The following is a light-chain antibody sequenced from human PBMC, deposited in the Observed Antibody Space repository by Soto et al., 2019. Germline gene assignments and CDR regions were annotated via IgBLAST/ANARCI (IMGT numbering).Light chain of an antibody. CDR2: GAS. CDR1: QSVSSN. CDR3: QQYNNWPDVGT. J-gene: IGKJ1*01. Sequence: EIVMTQSPATLSVSPGERATLSCRASQSVSSNLAWYQQKPGQAPRLLIYGASTRATGIPARFSGSGSGTEFTLTISSLQSEDFAVYYCQQYNNWPDVGTFGPGTKVDIK. V-gene: IGKV3-15*01.